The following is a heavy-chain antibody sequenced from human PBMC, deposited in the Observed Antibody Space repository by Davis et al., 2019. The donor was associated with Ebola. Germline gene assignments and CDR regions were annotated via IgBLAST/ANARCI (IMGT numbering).Heavy chain of an antibody. CDR3: ARDSSSASGMDV. V-gene: IGHV4-31*03. J-gene: IGHJ6*04. Sequence: SETLSLTCTVSGGSISSGAYYWSWIRQHPGKGLEWIGYIYYSGSTYYNPSLESRVTTSVDTSKNQFSLKLTSVTAADTAVYYCARDSSSASGMDVWGKGTTVTVSS. CDR2: IYYSGST. CDR1: GGSISSGAYY. D-gene: IGHD2-2*01.